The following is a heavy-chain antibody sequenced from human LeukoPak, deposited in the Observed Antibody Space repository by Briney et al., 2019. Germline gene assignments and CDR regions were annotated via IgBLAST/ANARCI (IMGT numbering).Heavy chain of an antibody. CDR3: ARASQSMVRGVYFDY. CDR2: IKQDGSEK. J-gene: IGHJ4*02. Sequence: GGSLRLSCAASGFTFSSYWMSWVRQAPGKGLEWVANIKQDGSEKYYVDSVKGRFTISRDNAKNSLYLQMSSLRAEDTAVYYCARASQSMVRGVYFDYWGQGTLVTVSS. V-gene: IGHV3-7*01. D-gene: IGHD3-10*01. CDR1: GFTFSSYW.